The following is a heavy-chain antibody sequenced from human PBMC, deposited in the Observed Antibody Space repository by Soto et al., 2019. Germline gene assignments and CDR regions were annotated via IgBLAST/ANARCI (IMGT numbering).Heavy chain of an antibody. Sequence: ASVKVSCKASGGTFSSYAISWVRQAPGQGLEWMGIINPSGGSTSYAQKFQGRVTMTRDTSTSTVYMELSSLRSEDTAVYYCARSRPDCSSTSCYRRWFDPWGQGTLVTVSS. J-gene: IGHJ5*02. V-gene: IGHV1-46*01. CDR1: GGTFSSYA. CDR3: ARSRPDCSSTSCYRRWFDP. CDR2: INPSGGST. D-gene: IGHD2-2*01.